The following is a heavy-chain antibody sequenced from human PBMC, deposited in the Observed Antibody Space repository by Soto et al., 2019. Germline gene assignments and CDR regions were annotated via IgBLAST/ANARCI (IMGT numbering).Heavy chain of an antibody. CDR3: ARHRYCSGATCYHVDNWLDP. V-gene: IGHV4-34*01. CDR1: GGSFSGYY. J-gene: IGHJ5*02. Sequence: PSETLSLTCAVYGGSFSGYYWSRIRQPPGKGLEWIGEINHSGSTNYNPSLKSRVTISVDTSKNQFSLKLSSVTAADTAVYYCARHRYCSGATCYHVDNWLDPWGQGTLVTVSS. CDR2: INHSGST. D-gene: IGHD2-15*01.